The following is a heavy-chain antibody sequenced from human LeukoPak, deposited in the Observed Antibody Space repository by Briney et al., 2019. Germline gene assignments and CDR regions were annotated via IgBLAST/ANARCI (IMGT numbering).Heavy chain of an antibody. D-gene: IGHD3-22*01. CDR3: AKAPPDQYYYDSSGYSGY. J-gene: IGHJ4*02. CDR2: ISYDGSNK. Sequence: QPGRSLRLSCAASGFTFSSYGMHWVRQAPGKGLEWVAVISYDGSNKYYADSVKGRFTISRDNSKNTLYLQMNSLRAEDTAVYYCAKAPPDQYYYDSSGYSGYWGQGTLVTVSS. V-gene: IGHV3-30*18. CDR1: GFTFSSYG.